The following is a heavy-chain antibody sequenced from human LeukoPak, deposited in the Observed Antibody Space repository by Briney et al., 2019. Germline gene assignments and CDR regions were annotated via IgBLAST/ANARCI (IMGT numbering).Heavy chain of an antibody. Sequence: PGGSLRLSCAASGFTFSGSAMHWVRQASGKGLEWVGRIRSKANSYATAYAASVKGRFTISRDDSKNTAYLQMNSLKTEDTAVYYCTRHRTSLYGMDVWGQGTTVTVSS. V-gene: IGHV3-73*01. J-gene: IGHJ6*02. CDR3: TRHRTSLYGMDV. D-gene: IGHD2-2*01. CDR2: IRSKANSYAT. CDR1: GFTFSGSA.